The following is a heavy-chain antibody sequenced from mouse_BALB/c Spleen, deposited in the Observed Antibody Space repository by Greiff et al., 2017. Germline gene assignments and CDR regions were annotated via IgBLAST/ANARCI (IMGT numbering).Heavy chain of an antibody. Sequence: EVQLQQSGAELVKPGASVKLSCTASGFNIKDTYMHWVKQRPEQGLEWIGRIDPANGNTKYDPKFQGKATITADTSSNTAYLQLSSLTSEDTAVYYCAYYRYDEGFAYWGQGTLVTVSA. CDR1: GFNIKDTY. D-gene: IGHD2-14*01. CDR2: IDPANGNT. V-gene: IGHV14-3*02. J-gene: IGHJ3*01. CDR3: AYYRYDEGFAY.